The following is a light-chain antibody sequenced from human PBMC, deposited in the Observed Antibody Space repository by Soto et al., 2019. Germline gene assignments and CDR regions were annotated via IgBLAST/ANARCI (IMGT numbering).Light chain of an antibody. V-gene: IGKV3-20*01. J-gene: IGKJ4*01. Sequence: EIVLTQSPGTLSLSPGERATLSRRASQSVSSSYLAWYQQKPGQAPRLLIYGASSRATGIPDRFSGSGSETDFTLTISRLEPEDFAVYYCQQYDSSPLTFGGGTKVEIK. CDR1: QSVSSSY. CDR2: GAS. CDR3: QQYDSSPLT.